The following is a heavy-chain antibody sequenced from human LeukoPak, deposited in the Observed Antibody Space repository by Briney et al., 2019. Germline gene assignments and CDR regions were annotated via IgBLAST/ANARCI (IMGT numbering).Heavy chain of an antibody. CDR2: IYPGDSDT. J-gene: IGHJ4*02. D-gene: IGHD6-6*01. V-gene: IGHV5-51*01. CDR3: ARQGSCEYMVDY. CDR1: GYRFPIYW. Sequence: GESLKISLKGSGYRFPIYWIARVRPMPGKGLAWMGIIYPGDSDTRYSPSFQGQVTISTDKSISTAYLQWSSLKASDTAMYYCARQGSCEYMVDYWGQGTLVTVSS.